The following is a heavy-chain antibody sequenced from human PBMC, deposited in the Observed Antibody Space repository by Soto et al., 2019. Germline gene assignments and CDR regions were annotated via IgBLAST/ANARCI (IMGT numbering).Heavy chain of an antibody. V-gene: IGHV1-3*01. CDR3: ARDWSMTTVTDAFDI. Sequence: ASVKVSCKASGYTFTSYAMHWVRQAPGQRLEWMGWINAGNGNTKYSQKFQGRVTITRDTSASTAYMELSSLRSEDTAVYYCARDWSMTTVTDAFDIWGQGTMVTVSS. J-gene: IGHJ3*02. D-gene: IGHD4-4*01. CDR2: INAGNGNT. CDR1: GYTFTSYA.